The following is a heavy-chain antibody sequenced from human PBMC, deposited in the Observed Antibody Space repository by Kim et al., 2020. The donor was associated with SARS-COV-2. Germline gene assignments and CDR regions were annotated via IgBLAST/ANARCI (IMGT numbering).Heavy chain of an antibody. CDR3: AKDFQQWQHDF. Sequence: WGSLRLSCAASGFSIDYNAMTWVRQAPGKGLEWVSSLGGDGNTFYANSVKGRFTISKDNSKNTLYLQMRGLRVDDTAVYFCAKDFQQWQHDFWGQGTLV. CDR2: LGGDGNT. D-gene: IGHD6-19*01. V-gene: IGHV3-23*01. CDR1: GFSIDYNA. J-gene: IGHJ4*02.